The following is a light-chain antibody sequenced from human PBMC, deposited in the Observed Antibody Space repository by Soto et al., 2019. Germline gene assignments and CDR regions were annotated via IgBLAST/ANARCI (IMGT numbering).Light chain of an antibody. CDR1: QTTNNW. CDR2: DAS. J-gene: IGKJ1*01. V-gene: IGKV1-5*01. Sequence: GYRVSIPCRASQTTNNWLAWFQQKPGKAPKLLISDASNLESGVPSRFGGSGSGTEFTLTISSLQPDDFATYQCQQYNNYPWTFGQGTNVDIK. CDR3: QQYNNYPWT.